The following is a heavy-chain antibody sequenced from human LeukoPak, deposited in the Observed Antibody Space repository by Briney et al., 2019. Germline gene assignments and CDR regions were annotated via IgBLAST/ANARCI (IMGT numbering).Heavy chain of an antibody. CDR2: ISGSGGRT. D-gene: IGHD2-15*01. CDR3: AKDEEKCGINCYFVDC. J-gene: IGHJ4*02. CDR1: GFTFSSYA. Sequence: GGSLRLSCAASGFTFSSYAMGWVRQAPGKGLEWVSVISGSGGRTYYADSVKGRFTISRDNSKNTLFLQMNSLRAEDTAMYYCAKDEEKCGINCYFVDCWGQGTLVTVSS. V-gene: IGHV3-23*01.